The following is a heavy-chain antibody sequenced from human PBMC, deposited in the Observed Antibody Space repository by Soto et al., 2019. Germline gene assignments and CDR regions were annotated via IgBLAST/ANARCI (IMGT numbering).Heavy chain of an antibody. CDR2: IYYSGST. V-gene: IGHV4-61*01. CDR1: GGSVSSGSYY. D-gene: IGHD3-10*01. CDR3: AKDRMGYSGSGSPLDY. J-gene: IGHJ4*01. Sequence: SETLSLTCTVSGGSVSSGSYYWSWIRQPPGKGLECIGYIYYSGSTNYNPSLKSRVTISVDTSKNQFSLKLSSVTAADTALYYCAKDRMGYSGSGSPLDYWGRGTLVTVSS.